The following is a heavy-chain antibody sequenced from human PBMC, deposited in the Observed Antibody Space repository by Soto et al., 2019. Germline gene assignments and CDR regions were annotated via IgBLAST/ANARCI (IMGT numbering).Heavy chain of an antibody. J-gene: IGHJ6*02. V-gene: IGHV1-69*13. CDR1: GGTFSSYA. CDR2: IIPIFGTA. Sequence: SVKVSCKASGGTFSSYAINWVRQAPGQGLEWMGGIIPIFGTANYAQKFQGRVTITADESTSTAYMELGSLRSEDTAVYYCARGSGGSSYYYYGMDVWGQGTTVTVSS. D-gene: IGHD2-15*01. CDR3: ARGSGGSSYYYYGMDV.